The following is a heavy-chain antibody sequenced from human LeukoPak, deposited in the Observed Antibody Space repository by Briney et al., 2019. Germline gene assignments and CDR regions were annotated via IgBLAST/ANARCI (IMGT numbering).Heavy chain of an antibody. CDR2: INPNSGGT. CDR1: GYTFTGYY. J-gene: IGHJ6*02. CDR3: ARVESYGSGSYYYGMDV. D-gene: IGHD3-10*01. Sequence: GASVKVSCKASGYTFTGYYMHWVRQAPGQWLEWMGRINPNSGGTNYAQKFQGRVTMTRDTSISTAYMELSRLRSDDTAVYYCARVESYGSGSYYYGMDVWGQGTTVTVSS. V-gene: IGHV1-2*06.